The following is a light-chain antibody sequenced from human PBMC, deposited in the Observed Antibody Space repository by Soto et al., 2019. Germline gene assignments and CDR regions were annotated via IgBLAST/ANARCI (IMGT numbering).Light chain of an antibody. J-gene: IGKJ5*01. V-gene: IGKV1-5*01. CDR2: DAS. CDR1: QSISSW. CDR3: QQYNSYLIT. Sequence: DIQMTQSPSTLSASVGDRVTIPCRASQSISSWLAWYQQKPGKAPKLLIYDASNLESGVPSRFSGSGSGTEFTLTISSLQPDDFATYYCQQYNSYLITFGQGTRLEIK.